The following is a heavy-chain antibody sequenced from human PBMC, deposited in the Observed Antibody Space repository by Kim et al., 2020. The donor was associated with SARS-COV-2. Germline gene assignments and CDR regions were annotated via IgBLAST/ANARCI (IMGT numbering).Heavy chain of an antibody. J-gene: IGHJ4*02. V-gene: IGHV3-33*01. CDR2: IWYDGSNK. Sequence: GGSLRLSCAASGFTFSSYGMHWVRQAPGKGLEWVAVIWYDGSNKYYADSVKGRFTISRDNSKNTLYLQMNSLRAEDTAVYYCARDSYCSGGSCPDYWGQGTLVTVSS. CDR1: GFTFSSYG. CDR3: ARDSYCSGGSCPDY. D-gene: IGHD2-15*01.